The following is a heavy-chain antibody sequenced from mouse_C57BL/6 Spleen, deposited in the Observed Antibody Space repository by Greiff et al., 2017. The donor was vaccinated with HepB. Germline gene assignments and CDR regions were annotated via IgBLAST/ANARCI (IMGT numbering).Heavy chain of an antibody. CDR1: GYSFTGYF. CDR2: INPYNGDT. D-gene: IGHD2-12*01. Sequence: VQLKESGPELVKPGASVKISCKASGYSFTGYFMNWVKQSHGKSLEWIGRINPYNGDTFYNQKFKGKATLTVDKSSITAHMELLSLTSEDFAVYYCARGTLRRGDYYAMDYWGQGTSVTVSS. J-gene: IGHJ4*01. CDR3: ARGTLRRGDYYAMDY. V-gene: IGHV1-37*01.